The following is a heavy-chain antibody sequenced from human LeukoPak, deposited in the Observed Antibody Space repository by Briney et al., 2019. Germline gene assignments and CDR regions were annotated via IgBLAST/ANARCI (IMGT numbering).Heavy chain of an antibody. CDR3: ARRPRGILYYYYMDV. Sequence: SETLSLTCTVSGGSLSSGGYYWSWIRQHPGKGLEWIGYIYYSGSTYYNPSLKSRVTISVDTSKNQFSLKLSSVTAADTAVYYCARRPRGILYYYYMDVWGKGTTVTVSS. CDR1: GGSLSSGGYY. J-gene: IGHJ6*03. D-gene: IGHD3-16*01. CDR2: IYYSGST. V-gene: IGHV4-31*03.